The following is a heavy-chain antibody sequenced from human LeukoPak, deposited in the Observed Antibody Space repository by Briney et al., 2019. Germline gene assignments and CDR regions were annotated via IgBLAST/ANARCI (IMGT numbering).Heavy chain of an antibody. CDR2: INHSGST. J-gene: IGHJ5*02. CDR3: ARHRGGRIAVAGSRGWFDP. CDR1: GGSFSAYY. D-gene: IGHD6-19*01. Sequence: SETLSLTCAVYGGSFSAYYWSWIRQPPGKGLEWIGEINHSGSTNYNPSLKSRVTISVDTSKNQFSLKLSSVTAADTAVYYCARHRGGRIAVAGSRGWFDPWGQGTLVTVSS. V-gene: IGHV4-34*01.